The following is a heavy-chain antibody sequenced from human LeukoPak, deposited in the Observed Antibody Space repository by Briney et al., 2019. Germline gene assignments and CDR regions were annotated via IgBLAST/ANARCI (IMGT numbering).Heavy chain of an antibody. CDR2: LHYDGSNK. D-gene: IGHD5/OR15-5a*01. V-gene: IGHV3-30*02. CDR1: GFTFSSYG. J-gene: IGHJ4*02. Sequence: GGSLRLSCAASGFTFSSYGMHWVRQAPGKGLEWVTFLHYDGSNKYYADSVKGRFAISRDISKNTLYLQMNSLRSEDTAVYFCAKASYSVYDPIDSWGQGTLVTVSS. CDR3: AKASYSVYDPIDS.